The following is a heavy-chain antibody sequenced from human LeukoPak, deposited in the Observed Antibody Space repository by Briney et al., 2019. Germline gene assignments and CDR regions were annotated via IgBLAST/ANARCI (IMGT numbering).Heavy chain of an antibody. Sequence: GTSLRLSCVASGFTFSSFGMHWVRQAPGKGLEWVSVIYSGGSTYYADSVKGRFTISRDNSKNTLYLQMNSLRAEDTAVYYCARARGYGGNFDYWGQGTLVTVSS. D-gene: IGHD2-15*01. V-gene: IGHV3-66*01. J-gene: IGHJ4*02. CDR1: GFTFSSFG. CDR2: IYSGGST. CDR3: ARARGYGGNFDY.